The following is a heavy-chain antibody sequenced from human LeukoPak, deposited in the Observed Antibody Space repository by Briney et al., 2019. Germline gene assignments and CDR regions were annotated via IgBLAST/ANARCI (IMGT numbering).Heavy chain of an antibody. V-gene: IGHV3-53*01. CDR2: IYSDNT. CDR1: GFTVSSNS. CDR3: AREYGSGSYYSPHEDYYYYMDV. J-gene: IGHJ6*03. Sequence: PGGSLRLSCTVSGFTVSSNSMSWVRQAPGKGLEWVSFIYSDNTHYSDSVKGRFTISRDNSKNTLYLQMNSLRAEDTAVYYCAREYGSGSYYSPHEDYYYYMDVWGKGTTVTISS. D-gene: IGHD3-10*01.